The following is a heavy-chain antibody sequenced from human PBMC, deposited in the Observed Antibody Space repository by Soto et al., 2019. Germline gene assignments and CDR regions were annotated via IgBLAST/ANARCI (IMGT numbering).Heavy chain of an antibody. J-gene: IGHJ4*02. V-gene: IGHV5-51*01. CDR1: GYNFNTYW. Sequence: GESLKLSCEGPGYNFNTYWIGWVRQMPGKGLEWMALIYPGDSDTRYSPSFEGQVTLSVDRSISTAYLQWSSLKASDTAIYYCATSTVSYVDIVSSTTRGYFDHWGQGTLVTVSS. CDR2: IYPGDSDT. CDR3: ATSTVSYVDIVSSTTRGYFDH. D-gene: IGHD5-12*01.